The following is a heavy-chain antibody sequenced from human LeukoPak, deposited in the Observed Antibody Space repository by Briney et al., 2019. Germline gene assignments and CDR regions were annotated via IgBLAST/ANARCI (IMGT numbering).Heavy chain of an antibody. CDR1: GGSINSHY. V-gene: IGHV4-59*11. Sequence: KPSETLSLTCSVSGGSINSHYWSWIRQSPGKGLEWIGYVFNGGNTKYNPSLESRVTMSLDTSRDQFSLRLSSVTTADTAIYYWASRPAGSTWYGVFDYWSQGTLVTVSS. CDR3: ASRPAGSTWYGVFDY. CDR2: VFNGGNT. D-gene: IGHD6-13*01. J-gene: IGHJ4*02.